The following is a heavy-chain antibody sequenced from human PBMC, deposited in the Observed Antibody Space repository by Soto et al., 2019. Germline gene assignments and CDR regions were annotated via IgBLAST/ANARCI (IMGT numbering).Heavy chain of an antibody. CDR2: IYYSGST. J-gene: IGHJ4*02. V-gene: IGHV4-59*08. CDR3: VMGGVAGLFDY. CDR1: GGSISSYY. D-gene: IGHD6-19*01. Sequence: SETLSLTCAVYGGSISSYYWSWIRQPPGKGLEWIGYIYYSGSTNYNPSLKSRVTISVDTSKNQFSLKLSSVTAADTAVYYCVMGGVAGLFDYWGQGTLVTVSS.